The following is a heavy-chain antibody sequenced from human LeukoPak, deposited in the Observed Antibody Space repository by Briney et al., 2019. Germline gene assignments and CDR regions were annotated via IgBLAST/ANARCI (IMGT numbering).Heavy chain of an antibody. J-gene: IGHJ6*02. CDR3: AKPLRGYQLLYGMDV. V-gene: IGHV3-30*18. D-gene: IGHD2-2*01. CDR1: GSTFSSYG. CDR2: ISYDGSNK. Sequence: GGSLRLSCAASGSTFSSYGMHWVRQAPGKGLEWVAVISYDGSNKYYADSVKGRFTISRDNSKNTLYLQMNSLRAEDTAVYYCAKPLRGYQLLYGMDVWGQGTTVTVSS.